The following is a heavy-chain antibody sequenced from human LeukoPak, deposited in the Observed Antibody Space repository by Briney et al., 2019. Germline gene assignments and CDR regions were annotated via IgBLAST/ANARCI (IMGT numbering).Heavy chain of an antibody. CDR2: IYHSGST. CDR3: ARGPSGYSDY. Sequence: SETLSLTCTVSGGSISSGGYYWSWIRQPPGKGLEWIGYIYHSGSTYYNPSLKSRVTISVDRSKNQFSLKLSSVTAADTAVYYCARGPSGYSDYWGQGTLVTVSS. V-gene: IGHV4-30-2*01. CDR1: GGSISSGGYY. J-gene: IGHJ4*02. D-gene: IGHD5-12*01.